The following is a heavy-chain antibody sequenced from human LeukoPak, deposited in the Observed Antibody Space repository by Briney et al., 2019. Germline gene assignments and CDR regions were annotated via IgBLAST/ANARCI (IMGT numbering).Heavy chain of an antibody. V-gene: IGHV6-1*01. J-gene: IGHJ5*02. CDR1: GDSVSSNNAT. CDR2: TYYRSTWCN. Sequence: SQTLSLTCAISGDSVSSNNATWNWIRQSPSRGLEWLGRTYYRSTWCNDYAVSVRGRITVNPDTSKNQFSLHLNSVTPEDTAVYYCARRLTQYDCFDPWGQGILVTVSS. CDR3: ARRLTQYDCFDP. D-gene: IGHD2-2*01.